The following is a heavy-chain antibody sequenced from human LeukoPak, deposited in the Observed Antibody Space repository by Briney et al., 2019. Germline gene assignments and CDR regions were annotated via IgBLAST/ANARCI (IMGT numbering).Heavy chain of an antibody. CDR3: AGEMRYYDSSGYYPDY. D-gene: IGHD3-22*01. V-gene: IGHV4-34*01. CDR2: INHSGST. Sequence: PSETLSLTCAVCGGSFSGYYWSWIRQPPGKGLEWIGEINHSGSTNYNPSLKSRVTISVDTSKNQFSLKLSSVTAADTAVYYYAGEMRYYDSSGYYPDYWGQGTLVTVSS. J-gene: IGHJ4*02. CDR1: GGSFSGYY.